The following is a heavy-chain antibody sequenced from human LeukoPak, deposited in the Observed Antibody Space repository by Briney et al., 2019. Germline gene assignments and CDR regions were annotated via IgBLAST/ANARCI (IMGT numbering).Heavy chain of an antibody. CDR2: INTNTGNP. V-gene: IGHV7-4-1*02. CDR1: GYTFTNYA. J-gene: IGHJ4*02. D-gene: IGHD6-6*01. Sequence: ASVKVSCKASGYTFTNYAMNWVRQAPGQGLEWMGWINTNTGNPTYAQGFTGRFVFSLDTSVSTAYLQISSLKAEDTAVYYCAREPGESIAEGWGLVDYWGQGTLVTVSS. CDR3: AREPGESIAEGWGLVDY.